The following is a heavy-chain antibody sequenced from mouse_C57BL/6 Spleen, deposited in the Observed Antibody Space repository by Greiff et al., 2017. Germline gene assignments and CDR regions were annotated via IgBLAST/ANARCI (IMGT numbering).Heavy chain of an antibody. CDR3: ARQGDGYWYFDV. Sequence: EVMLVESGGGLVQPGESLKLSCESNEYEFPSHDMSWVRKTPEKRLELVAAINSDGGSTYYPDTMEGRFIISRDNTKKTLYLQMSMLRSEDTALYYCARQGDGYWYFDVWGTGTTVTVSS. CDR1: EYEFPSHD. D-gene: IGHD2-3*01. V-gene: IGHV5-2*01. CDR2: INSDGGST. J-gene: IGHJ1*03.